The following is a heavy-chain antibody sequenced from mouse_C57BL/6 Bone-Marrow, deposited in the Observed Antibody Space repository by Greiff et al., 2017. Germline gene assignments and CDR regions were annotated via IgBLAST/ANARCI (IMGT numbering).Heavy chain of an antibody. V-gene: IGHV5-17*01. CDR2: ISSGSSTI. D-gene: IGHD1-1*01. CDR1: GFTFSDYG. CDR3: GTYYGSSSVAY. Sequence: EVKLVESGGGLVKPGGSLKLSCAASGFTFSDYGMHWVRQAPEKGLEWVAYISSGSSTIYYADTVKGRVTISRDNYQTTLFLQMTSLRSEDTAMYYCGTYYGSSSVAYWGQGTLLTVSA. J-gene: IGHJ3*01.